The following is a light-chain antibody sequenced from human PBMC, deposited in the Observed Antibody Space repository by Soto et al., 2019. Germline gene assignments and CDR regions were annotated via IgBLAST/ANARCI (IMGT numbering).Light chain of an antibody. CDR1: QSVSSK. CDR3: QQYDNWPFT. V-gene: IGKV3-15*01. Sequence: EIVMTQSPATLSVSPGEGATLSCRASQSVSSKLAWYQQKPGQAPRLLIYRASTRATGIPARFSGSESGTEFALTISSLQSEDFAVYYCQQYDNWPFTFGPGTKVDIK. J-gene: IGKJ3*01. CDR2: RAS.